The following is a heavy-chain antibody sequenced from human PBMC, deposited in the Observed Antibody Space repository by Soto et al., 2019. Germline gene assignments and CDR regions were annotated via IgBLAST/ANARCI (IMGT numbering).Heavy chain of an antibody. D-gene: IGHD4-17*01. CDR2: IKSKTDGGTT. CDR3: TTERNDYGDYDYFDY. Sequence: VQLVESGGGLVKPGGSLRLSCAASGFTFSNAWMSWVRQAPGKGLEWVGRIKSKTDGGTTDYAAPVKGRFTISRDDSKNTLYLQMNSLKTEDTAVYYCTTERNDYGDYDYFDYWGQGTLVTVSS. CDR1: GFTFSNAW. V-gene: IGHV3-15*01. J-gene: IGHJ4*02.